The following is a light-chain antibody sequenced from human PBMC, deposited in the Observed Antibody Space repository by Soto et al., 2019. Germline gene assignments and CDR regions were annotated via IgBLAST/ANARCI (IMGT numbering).Light chain of an antibody. V-gene: IGKV1-5*03. CDR3: QQYSDYPLT. J-gene: IGKJ4*01. CDR1: QSISSW. Sequence: DIQMTQSPSTLSASVGDRVTITCRASQSISSWLAWYQQKPGKAPKLLIYKASTLESGVPSRFSGSGSATXXXXXXXXXQPDDFATYYCQQYSDYPLTFGGGTNVEIK. CDR2: KAS.